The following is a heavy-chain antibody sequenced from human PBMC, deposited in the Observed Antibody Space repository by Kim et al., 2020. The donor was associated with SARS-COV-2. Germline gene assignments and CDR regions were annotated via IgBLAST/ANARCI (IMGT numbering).Heavy chain of an antibody. J-gene: IGHJ4*02. CDR1: GDSVSSNSAA. Sequence: SQTLSLTCAISGDSVSSNSAAWNWIRQSPSRGLEWLGRTYYRSKWYNDYAVSVKSRITINPDTSKNQFSLQLNSVTPEDTAVYYCARTRSGYSYGQEIVVVITTWSYFDYWGQGTLVTVSS. V-gene: IGHV6-1*01. CDR3: ARTRSGYSYGQEIVVVITTWSYFDY. D-gene: IGHD3-22*01. CDR2: TYYRSKWYN.